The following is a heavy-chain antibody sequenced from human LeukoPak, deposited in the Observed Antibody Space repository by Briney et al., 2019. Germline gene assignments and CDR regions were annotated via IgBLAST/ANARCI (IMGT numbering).Heavy chain of an antibody. Sequence: PSETLSLTCTVSGGSISSGDYYWSWIRQPPGKGLEWIGYIYYSGSTYYNPSLKSRVTISVDTSKNQFSLKLSSVTAADTAVYYCARGAVVGATGFDYWGQGTLVTVSS. D-gene: IGHD1-26*01. CDR2: IYYSGST. CDR3: ARGAVVGATGFDY. V-gene: IGHV4-30-4*01. J-gene: IGHJ4*02. CDR1: GGSISSGDYY.